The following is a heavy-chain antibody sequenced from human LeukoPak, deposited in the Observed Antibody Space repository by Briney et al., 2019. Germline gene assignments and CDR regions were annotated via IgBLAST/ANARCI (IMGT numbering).Heavy chain of an antibody. CDR2: ISYSGSVQ. CDR3: ARSPRDSRDWTGSLDF. V-gene: IGHV3-30*03. Sequence: GMSLRLSCAASGFRFTNSGMHWVRQAPGKGLERVSVISYSGSVQFYADSVKSRFTISRDDSKNTVYLQMNSLRVEDTAVYYCARSPRDSRDWTGSLDFWGQGALVTVSS. CDR1: GFRFTNSG. J-gene: IGHJ4*02. D-gene: IGHD3-22*01.